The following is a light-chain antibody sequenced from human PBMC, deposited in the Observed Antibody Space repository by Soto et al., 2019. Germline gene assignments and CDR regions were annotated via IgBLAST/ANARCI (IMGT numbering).Light chain of an antibody. J-gene: IGKJ1*01. Sequence: EIVVAQSPGTLSLSPGERATLSCRASQRVTNSFLAWYKQKPGQAPSLLIYGASRRATGIPDRFTGSGSGTDFTLTISRLEPEDFAVYYCQQYVSSPWAFGQGTKVEI. V-gene: IGKV3-20*01. CDR3: QQYVSSPWA. CDR2: GAS. CDR1: QRVTNSF.